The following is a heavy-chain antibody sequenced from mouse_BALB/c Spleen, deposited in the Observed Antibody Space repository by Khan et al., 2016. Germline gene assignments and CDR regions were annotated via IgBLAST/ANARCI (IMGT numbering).Heavy chain of an antibody. V-gene: IGHV14-3*02. J-gene: IGHJ4*01. Sequence: VQLQQSGAELVKPGASVKLSCTASGFNIKDTYMHWVKQRPEQGLEWLGRIDPANGNTKYDPKFQGKATITADTSSNTAYPQLSSLTSEDTAVYYCARSNYGNYEEGYTMDYWGQGTSVTVSS. CDR2: IDPANGNT. CDR3: ARSNYGNYEEGYTMDY. D-gene: IGHD2-1*01. CDR1: GFNIKDTY.